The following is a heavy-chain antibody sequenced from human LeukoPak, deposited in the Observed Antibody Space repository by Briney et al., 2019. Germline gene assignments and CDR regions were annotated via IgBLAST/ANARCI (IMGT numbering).Heavy chain of an antibody. CDR3: ASSFLRGRTRFDY. J-gene: IGHJ4*02. Sequence: ASVTVSCKASGHTFTSYGISWVRQAPGQGLEWMGWISAYNGNTNYAQKLQGRVTMTTDTSTSTAYMELRSLRSDDTAVYYCASSFLRGRTRFDYWGQGTLVTVSS. CDR1: GHTFTSYG. V-gene: IGHV1-18*01. CDR2: ISAYNGNT. D-gene: IGHD2/OR15-2a*01.